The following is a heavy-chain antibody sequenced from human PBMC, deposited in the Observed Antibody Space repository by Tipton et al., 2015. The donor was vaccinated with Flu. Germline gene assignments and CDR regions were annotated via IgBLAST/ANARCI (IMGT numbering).Heavy chain of an antibody. D-gene: IGHD3-10*02. CDR1: GYSIRSAYY. J-gene: IGHJ4*02. Sequence: GLVKPSETLSLTCSVSGYSIRSAYYWGWVRRPPGKGLEWIGTIYHSGTTYYNPSLKSRLTISVDTSKNQFSLRLSSVTAADTAVYHCARHTGDSVRGVIDYWGQGTLVTVSS. CDR3: ARHTGDSVRGVIDY. CDR2: IYHSGTT. V-gene: IGHV4-38-2*01.